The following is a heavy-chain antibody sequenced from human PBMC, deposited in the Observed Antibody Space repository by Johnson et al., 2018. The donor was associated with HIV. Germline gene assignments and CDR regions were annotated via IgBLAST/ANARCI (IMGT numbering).Heavy chain of an antibody. Sequence: VQLVESGGGLVQPGGSLRLSCAASGFTFSDHYMDWVRQAPGKGLEWVGRTRNKANRYTTEYAASVTGRFTISRDDSKNTLYLQMNSLRPEDTAVYYCAKGLSLSGSYSYDAFDIWGQGTMVTVSS. CDR3: AKGLSLSGSYSYDAFDI. CDR1: GFTFSDHY. D-gene: IGHD1-26*01. J-gene: IGHJ3*02. CDR2: TRNKANRYTT. V-gene: IGHV3-72*01.